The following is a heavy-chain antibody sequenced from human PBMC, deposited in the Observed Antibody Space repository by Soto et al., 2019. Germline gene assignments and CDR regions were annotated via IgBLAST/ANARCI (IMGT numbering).Heavy chain of an antibody. CDR2: IKRKSDGGTT. CDR1: GFTFTNAW. J-gene: IGHJ4*02. D-gene: IGHD5-12*01. CDR3: TTYGGYGNHPDH. Sequence: EVQLVESGGGLVKPGGSLRLSCAASGFTFTNAWMNWVRQAPGKGLEWVARIKRKSDGGTTDYAAPVKGRFTISRDDSKDTLYLQMNSLKTEDTALYYCTTYGGYGNHPDHWGQGTLVTVSS. V-gene: IGHV3-15*07.